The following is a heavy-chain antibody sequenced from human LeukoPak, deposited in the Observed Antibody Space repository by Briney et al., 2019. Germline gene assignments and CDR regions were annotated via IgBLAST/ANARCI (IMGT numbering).Heavy chain of an antibody. CDR2: INVGGST. Sequence: SETLYLTCAVSGGSFSGYYWSWIRQPPGKGLEWIGEINVGGSTNYGPSLKSRVTISVDTAKYQFSLTLTSVTAADTAVYYCARGRNYYDNSGYYSLIFDHWGQGTLVTVSS. CDR1: GGSFSGYY. CDR3: ARGRNYYDNSGYYSLIFDH. J-gene: IGHJ4*02. V-gene: IGHV4-34*01. D-gene: IGHD3-22*01.